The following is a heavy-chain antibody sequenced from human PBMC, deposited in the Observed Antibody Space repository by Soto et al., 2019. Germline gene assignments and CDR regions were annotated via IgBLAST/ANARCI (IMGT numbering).Heavy chain of an antibody. V-gene: IGHV4-34*01. Sequence: SETLSLTCAVYGGSFSGYYWSWIRQPPGKGLEWIGEINHSGSTNYNPSLKSRVTISVDTSKNQISLKLSSVTAADTAVYYFARGFPYKRIAVAGTIDYWGQGTLVTVSS. J-gene: IGHJ4*02. CDR1: GGSFSGYY. CDR2: INHSGST. CDR3: ARGFPYKRIAVAGTIDY. D-gene: IGHD6-19*01.